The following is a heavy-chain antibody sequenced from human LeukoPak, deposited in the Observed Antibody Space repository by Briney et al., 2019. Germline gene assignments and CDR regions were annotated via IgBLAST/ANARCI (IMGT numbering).Heavy chain of an antibody. CDR2: IYTSGST. CDR3: ARDSQGYYDISTGYQYNWFDP. CDR1: GGSISSGSYY. Sequence: PSQTLSLTCTVSGGSISSGSYYWSWIRQPAGKGLEWIGRIYTSGSTNYNPSLKSRVTISVDTSKNQFSLKLSSVTAADTAVYYCARDSQGYYDISTGYQYNWFDPWGQGTLVTVSS. D-gene: IGHD3-9*01. J-gene: IGHJ5*02. V-gene: IGHV4-61*02.